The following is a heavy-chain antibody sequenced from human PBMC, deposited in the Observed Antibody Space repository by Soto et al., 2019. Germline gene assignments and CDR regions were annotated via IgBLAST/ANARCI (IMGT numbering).Heavy chain of an antibody. CDR1: GFTFSSYA. CDR2: ISGSGGST. CDR3: AKDWDDYDFWSGYYPFDY. Sequence: GGSLRLSCAASGFTFSSYAMSWVRQAPGKGLEWVSAISGSGGSTYYADSVKGRVTIARDNSKNTLYLQMNRLRAEDTAVYYGAKDWDDYDFWSGYYPFDYWGQGTLVTVSS. V-gene: IGHV3-23*01. J-gene: IGHJ4*02. D-gene: IGHD3-3*01.